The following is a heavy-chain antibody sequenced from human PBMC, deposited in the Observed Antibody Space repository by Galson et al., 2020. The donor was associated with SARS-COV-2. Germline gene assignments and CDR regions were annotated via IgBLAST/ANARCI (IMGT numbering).Heavy chain of an antibody. CDR2: MSYDGTDK. Sequence: GESLKISCVGSGFNLNMFGFHWVRQAPGKGLEWLAVMSYDGTDKGHAESVKGRFTISRDRSRDVLYLQMNDLRVEDTAVYYCARDDILTGRFDYWGQGTVVTVSS. D-gene: IGHD3-9*01. V-gene: IGHV3-33*05. CDR1: GFNLNMFG. J-gene: IGHJ4*02. CDR3: ARDDILTGRFDY.